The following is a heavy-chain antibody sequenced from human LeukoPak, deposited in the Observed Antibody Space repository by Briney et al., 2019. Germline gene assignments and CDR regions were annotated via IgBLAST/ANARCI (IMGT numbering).Heavy chain of an antibody. CDR2: ISGSGGST. CDR1: GFTFSSYA. D-gene: IGHD2-2*01. Sequence: GGSLRLSCAASGFTFSSYAMSWVRQAPGKGLEWVSAISGSGGSTYYADSVKGRFTISRDNAKNSLYLQMNSLRAEDTAMYYCARDTRGESDYWSHGTLVTVSS. CDR3: ARDTRGESDY. J-gene: IGHJ4*01. V-gene: IGHV3-23*01.